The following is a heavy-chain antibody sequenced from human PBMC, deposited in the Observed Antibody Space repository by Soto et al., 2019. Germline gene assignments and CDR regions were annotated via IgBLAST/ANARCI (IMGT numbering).Heavy chain of an antibody. CDR3: ARDAVYCSGGSCYGYYFAY. Sequence: GGSLRLSCAAAGGTCGSYAMSWVRQLPGKGLEWVSAISGSGGSTYYADSVKGRFTISRDNAKNSLYLQMNSLRAEDTAVYYCARDAVYCSGGSCYGYYFAYGAQGTLVTVSS. V-gene: IGHV3-23*01. CDR1: GGTCGSYA. J-gene: IGHJ4*02. CDR2: ISGSGGST. D-gene: IGHD2-15*01.